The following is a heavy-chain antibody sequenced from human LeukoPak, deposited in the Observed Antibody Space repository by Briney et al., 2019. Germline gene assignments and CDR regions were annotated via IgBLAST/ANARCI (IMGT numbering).Heavy chain of an antibody. Sequence: GAALQISCKGSGSIFTSYWIGWVRQLTGKGLEWMGIIYPGDSDTRYSPSFQGQVTISADKSISTAYLQWSSLKASDTAMYYCASTATLTGQFGYWGQGTLVTVST. CDR2: IYPGDSDT. D-gene: IGHD7-27*01. J-gene: IGHJ4*02. CDR1: GSIFTSYW. V-gene: IGHV5-51*01. CDR3: ASTATLTGQFGY.